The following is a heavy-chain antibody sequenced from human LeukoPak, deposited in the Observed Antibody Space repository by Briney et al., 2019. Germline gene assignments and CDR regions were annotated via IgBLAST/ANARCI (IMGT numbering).Heavy chain of an antibody. J-gene: IGHJ6*03. Sequence: GGSLRLSCAASGFTVSSNYMSWVRQAPGKGLEWVSVIYSGGSRYYADSVEGGCTISRDHSKDTLYLQMNSLSAEHTAVYHCARSTLLDYYYMDVWGKGTTVTVSS. CDR3: ARSTLLDYYYMDV. CDR2: IYSGGSR. CDR1: GFTVSSNY. V-gene: IGHV3-53*01. D-gene: IGHD5/OR15-5a*01.